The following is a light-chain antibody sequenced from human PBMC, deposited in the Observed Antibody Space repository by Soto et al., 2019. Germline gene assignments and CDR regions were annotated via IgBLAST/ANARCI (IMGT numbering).Light chain of an antibody. V-gene: IGLV2-14*01. CDR2: DVS. Sequence: QSALTQPASVSGSPGQSITISCTGTSSDVGGYNYVSWYQQHPGKAPKLMIYDVSNRPSGVSNRFSGSKSGNTASLTISGLQAEDEDDDDCSSYTSSSTLVVFGGGTKLTVL. CDR1: SSDVGGYNY. CDR3: SSYTSSSTLVV. J-gene: IGLJ2*01.